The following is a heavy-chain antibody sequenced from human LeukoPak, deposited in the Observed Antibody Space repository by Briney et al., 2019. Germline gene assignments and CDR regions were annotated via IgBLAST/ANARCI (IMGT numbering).Heavy chain of an antibody. Sequence: PGGPLRLSCAASGFTFSTYAMSWVRQAPGKGLEWVSAISYSGGTTYYADSVKGRFTISRDNSKNTLYLQMNSLRAEDTAVYYCAKDRPASGPWGYYYVMDVWGQGTTVTVFS. D-gene: IGHD1-26*01. CDR2: ISYSGGTT. V-gene: IGHV3-23*01. CDR1: GFTFSTYA. J-gene: IGHJ6*02. CDR3: AKDRPASGPWGYYYVMDV.